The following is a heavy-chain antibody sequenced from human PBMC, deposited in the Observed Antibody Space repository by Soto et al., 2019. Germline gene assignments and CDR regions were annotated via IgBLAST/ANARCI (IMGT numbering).Heavy chain of an antibody. CDR3: GKGSQVTIFGVVNEIPYWFDP. D-gene: IGHD3-3*01. CDR2: IYYSGST. CDR1: GGSVSSGSSY. J-gene: IGHJ5*01. V-gene: IGHV4-61*01. Sequence: SETLSFTCTVCGGSVSSGSSYWSWIRQPPGKGLEWIGYIYYSGSTNYDPYLKSRVTISVDTSKNQFSLKLGSVTAADTAVYYCGKGSQVTIFGVVNEIPYWFDPRGQGTQVSVTS.